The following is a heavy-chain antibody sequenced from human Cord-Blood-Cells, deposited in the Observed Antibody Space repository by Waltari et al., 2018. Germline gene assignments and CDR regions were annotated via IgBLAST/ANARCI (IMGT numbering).Heavy chain of an antibody. Sequence: QVQLVQSGAEVKKPGASVKVSCKASGYTFTGYYMHWVRQAPGQGLAWVGWINPNSGGTNYAQKFQGWVTMTRDTSISTAYMELSRLRSDDTAVYYCARVRRSGYDLSAFDIWGQGTMVTVSS. CDR3: ARVRRSGYDLSAFDI. V-gene: IGHV1-2*04. CDR1: GYTFTGYY. CDR2: INPNSGGT. D-gene: IGHD5-12*01. J-gene: IGHJ3*02.